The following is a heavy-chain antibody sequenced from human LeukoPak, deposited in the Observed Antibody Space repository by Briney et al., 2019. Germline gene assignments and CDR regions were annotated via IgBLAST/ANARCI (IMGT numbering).Heavy chain of an antibody. CDR3: ARGNTLRYYDY. CDR2: INSDESTT. CDR1: GFTFSSSW. Sequence: GGTLRLYCAGSGFTFSSSWMHWVRQAPGKGLVWVSRINSDESTTTYADNVKGRFTISRDNAKNTLYLQMNSLRAEDTAVYYCARGNTLRYYDYWGQGTLVTVSS. V-gene: IGHV3-74*01. J-gene: IGHJ4*02. D-gene: IGHD3-9*01.